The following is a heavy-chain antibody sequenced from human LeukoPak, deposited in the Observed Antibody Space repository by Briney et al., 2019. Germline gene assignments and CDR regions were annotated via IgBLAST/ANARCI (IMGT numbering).Heavy chain of an antibody. V-gene: IGHV4-4*09. D-gene: IGHD5-12*01. CDR3: ARSGYSGYDFGWLQID. CDR2: IYTSGST. Sequence: SETLSLTCTVSGGSISSYYWSWIRRPPGKGLEWIGYIYTSGSTNYNPSLKSRVTISVDTSKNQFSLKLSSVTAADTAVYYCARSGYSGYDFGWLQIDWGQGTLVTVSS. CDR1: GGSISSYY. J-gene: IGHJ4*02.